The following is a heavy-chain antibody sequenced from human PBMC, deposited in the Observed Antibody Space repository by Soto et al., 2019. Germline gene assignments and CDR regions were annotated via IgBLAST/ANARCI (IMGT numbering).Heavy chain of an antibody. D-gene: IGHD5-18*01. CDR2: ISGYNGNT. J-gene: IGHJ6*01. CDR3: ARDPGFGFGYSYAFAMDV. CDR1: GYTFSNYG. Sequence: ASVKVSCKASGYTFSNYGISWVRQGPGQGLEWMGWISGYNGNTHYEEKVQDRIKMTTDTSTNTAYMELRSLRSDDTAVYFCARDPGFGFGYSYAFAMDVW. V-gene: IGHV1-18*01.